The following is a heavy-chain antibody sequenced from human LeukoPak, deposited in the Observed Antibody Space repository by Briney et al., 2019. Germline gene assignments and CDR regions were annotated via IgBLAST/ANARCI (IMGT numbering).Heavy chain of an antibody. V-gene: IGHV1-18*01. CDR1: GFTFTSYG. D-gene: IGHD6-19*01. J-gene: IGHJ4*02. Sequence: SVKVSCKASGFTFTSYGISWVRQAPGQGLEWMGWISAYNGNTNYAQKLQGRVTMTTDTSTSTAYMELRSLRSDDTAVYYCARFSLIAVAGWSLDYWGQGTLVTVSS. CDR2: ISAYNGNT. CDR3: ARFSLIAVAGWSLDY.